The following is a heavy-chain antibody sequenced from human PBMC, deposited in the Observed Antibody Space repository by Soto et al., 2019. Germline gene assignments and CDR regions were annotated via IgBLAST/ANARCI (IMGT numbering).Heavy chain of an antibody. CDR3: AGGFIVCGGVCAGQYGMDV. D-gene: IGHD2-21*02. CDR1: GYTFTDYY. CDR2: INPNTGDT. Sequence: GASVKVSCKASGYTFTDYYLHWVRQAPGQGLESMGWINPNTGDTNYAQKFQGRVTITADKSMSTAYMELSSLRSEDTAMYYCAGGFIVCGGVCAGQYGMDVWGQGTTVTVSS. J-gene: IGHJ6*01. V-gene: IGHV1-2*02.